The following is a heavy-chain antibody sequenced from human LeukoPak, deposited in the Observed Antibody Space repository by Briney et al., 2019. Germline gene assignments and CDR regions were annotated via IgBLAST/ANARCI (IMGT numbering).Heavy chain of an antibody. Sequence: PSETLSLTCTVSGGSISSSSYYWGWIRQPPGQGLEWFGSIYYSGSAYYNPSLWRRVTISVDTSKKQFSLKLSSVTAADAAVYYCARHPRRPIAVAGSFDYWRQGTLVTVCS. CDR2: IYYSGSA. V-gene: IGHV4-39*01. CDR3: ARHPRRPIAVAGSFDY. CDR1: GGSISSSSYY. D-gene: IGHD6-19*01. J-gene: IGHJ4*02.